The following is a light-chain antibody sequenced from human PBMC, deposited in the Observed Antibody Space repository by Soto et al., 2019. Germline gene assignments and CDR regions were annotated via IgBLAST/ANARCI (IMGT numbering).Light chain of an antibody. V-gene: IGKV1-5*03. Sequence: DIRMTQSPSTLSASLGDRVTISCRASRNIESWLAWYQQRPGGIPQLLIYSASNLQNGVPSRFSGSGSGTDFTLTINCLQPDDFATYYCQEFHSSSRTFGQGTRVDMK. CDR3: QEFHSSSRT. CDR2: SAS. CDR1: RNIESW. J-gene: IGKJ1*01.